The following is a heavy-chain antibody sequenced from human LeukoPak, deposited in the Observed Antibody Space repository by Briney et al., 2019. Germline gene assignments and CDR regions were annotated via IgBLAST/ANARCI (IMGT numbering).Heavy chain of an antibody. CDR2: FSGSGGRT. V-gene: IGHV3-64*04. D-gene: IGHD5-18*01. CDR1: GFTFSGSA. CDR3: ARARSSYGYGDAFDI. Sequence: PGGSLRLSCAASGFTFSGSAMHWVRQAPGKGLEWVSTFSGSGGRTYYADSVKGRFTISRDNSKNTLYLQMNSLRAEDTAVYYCARARSSYGYGDAFDIWGQGTMVTVSS. J-gene: IGHJ3*02.